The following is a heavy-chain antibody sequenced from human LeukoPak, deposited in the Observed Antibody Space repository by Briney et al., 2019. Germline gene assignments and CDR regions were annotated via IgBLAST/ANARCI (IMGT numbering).Heavy chain of an antibody. CDR1: GYTLTELS. CDR2: FDPEDGET. CDR3: ARCRMVTFGGVIGYDY. V-gene: IGHV1-24*01. J-gene: IGHJ4*02. Sequence: GASGKASGKVSGYTLTELSMHWVRQAPGKGLEWMGGFDPEDGETIYAQKFQGRVTMSEDTSTDTANMELRSLRADDTAVYYCARCRMVTFGGVIGYDYWGQGTLVTASS. D-gene: IGHD3-16*02.